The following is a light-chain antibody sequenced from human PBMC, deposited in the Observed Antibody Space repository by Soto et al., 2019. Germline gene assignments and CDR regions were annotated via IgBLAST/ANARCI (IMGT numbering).Light chain of an antibody. V-gene: IGLV2-11*01. Sequence: SVLTQPRSVSGSPWQSVTISCTGTSSDVGSHNYVSWYQQHPGKAPKLMINDVTKRPSGVPDRFSGSKSGNTASLTISGLQAEDEADYYCCSFAGGLFVFGTGTKVTVL. CDR1: SSDVGSHNY. CDR2: DVT. CDR3: CSFAGGLFV. J-gene: IGLJ1*01.